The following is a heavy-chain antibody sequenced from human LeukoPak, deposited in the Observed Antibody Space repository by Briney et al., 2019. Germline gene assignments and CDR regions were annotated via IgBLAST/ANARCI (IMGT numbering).Heavy chain of an antibody. Sequence: GGSLRLSCAASGFTFSSYEMNWVRQAPGKGLEWVSYISSSGSTIYYADSVKGRFTISRDNSKNTLYLQMNSLRAEDTAVYYCAKGSGRPNWFDPWGQGTLVTVSS. CDR1: GFTFSSYE. J-gene: IGHJ5*02. V-gene: IGHV3-48*03. CDR2: ISSSGSTI. CDR3: AKGSGRPNWFDP. D-gene: IGHD3-10*01.